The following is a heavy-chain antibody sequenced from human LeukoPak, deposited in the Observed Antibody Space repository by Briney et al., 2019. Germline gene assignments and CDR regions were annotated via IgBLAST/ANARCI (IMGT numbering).Heavy chain of an antibody. Sequence: VASVKVSCKASGYTFTSYYMHWVRQGPGQGLEWMGIINPSGGSTSYAQKFQGRVTMTRDTSTNTVYMELSSLRSEDTAVYYCARGASSIAALNPFWYFDLWGRDTLVTVSS. CDR2: INPSGGST. D-gene: IGHD6-6*01. CDR1: GYTFTSYY. J-gene: IGHJ2*01. V-gene: IGHV1-46*01. CDR3: ARGASSIAALNPFWYFDL.